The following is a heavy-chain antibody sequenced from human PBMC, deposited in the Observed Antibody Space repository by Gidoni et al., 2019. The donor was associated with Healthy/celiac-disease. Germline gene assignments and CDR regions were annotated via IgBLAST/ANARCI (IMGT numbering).Heavy chain of an antibody. Sequence: EVQLVEAGGGLVQPGGSLKLSCAASGFTFSGSAMHWVRQASGKGLEWVGRIRSKANSYATAYAASVKGRFTISRDDSKNTAYLQMNSLKTEDTAVYYCTSRRSVAGTAEYFQHWGQGTLVTVSS. V-gene: IGHV3-73*02. J-gene: IGHJ1*01. CDR3: TSRRSVAGTAEYFQH. D-gene: IGHD6-19*01. CDR1: GFTFSGSA. CDR2: IRSKANSYAT.